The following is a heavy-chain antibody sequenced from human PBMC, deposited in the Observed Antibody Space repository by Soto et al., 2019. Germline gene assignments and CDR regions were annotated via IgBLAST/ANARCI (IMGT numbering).Heavy chain of an antibody. CDR1: GGSFRDYY. CDR3: AREVPSRYFDL. CDR2: IKHSGST. D-gene: IGHD3-10*01. V-gene: IGHV4-34*01. Sequence: QVRLQQWGAGLLKPSETLPLTCAVSGGSFRDYYWSWIRQPPVKGLEWIGEIKHSGSTNYNPSLKSRVTSSLATSKNQSYLKLNSVTAADTAVYYCAREVPSRYFDLWGRGTPVTVSS. J-gene: IGHJ2*01.